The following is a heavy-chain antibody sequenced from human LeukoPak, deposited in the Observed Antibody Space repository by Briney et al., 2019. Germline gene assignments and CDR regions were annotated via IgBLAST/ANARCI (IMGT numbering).Heavy chain of an antibody. V-gene: IGHV4-59*01. Sequence: SETLSLTCTVSGGSISSYYWSWIWQPPGKGLEWIGYIYYSGSTNYNPSLKSRVTISVDTSKNQFSLKLSSVTAADTAVYYCARRLVGASPRGAFDIWGQGTMVTVSS. J-gene: IGHJ3*02. CDR3: ARRLVGASPRGAFDI. CDR1: GGSISSYY. CDR2: IYYSGST. D-gene: IGHD1-26*01.